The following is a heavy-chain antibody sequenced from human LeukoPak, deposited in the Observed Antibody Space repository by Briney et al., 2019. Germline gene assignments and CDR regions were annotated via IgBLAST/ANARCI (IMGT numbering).Heavy chain of an antibody. CDR3: ARKYYYDSSGLLDY. Sequence: GGSLRLSCAASGFTFSSYWMSWVRQAPGKGVEWVANINQDGSEKYYVASLTGRFTISTDNAKNSLSLQMNSLRAEDTAVYYCARKYYYDSSGLLDYWGQGTLVTVSS. CDR2: INQDGSEK. V-gene: IGHV3-7*01. CDR1: GFTFSSYW. D-gene: IGHD3-22*01. J-gene: IGHJ4*02.